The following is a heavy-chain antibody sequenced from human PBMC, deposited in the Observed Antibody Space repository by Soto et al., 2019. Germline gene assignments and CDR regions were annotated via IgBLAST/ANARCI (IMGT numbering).Heavy chain of an antibody. V-gene: IGHV1-3*01. CDR2: INAANGNT. CDR3: ASSSSAWTSYYSPLYYYYRDV. CDR1: GYTFTNYA. J-gene: IGHJ6*03. Sequence: QVQLVQSGAEVKKPGASVKVSCKASGYTFTNYAMHWVRQAPGQRLEWMGWINAANGNTKYSQKFQGRVTITRDTSASTAYMELSSMRSEATALYYCASSSSAWTSYYSPLYYYYRDVWGKGVTVTVSS. D-gene: IGHD3-9*01.